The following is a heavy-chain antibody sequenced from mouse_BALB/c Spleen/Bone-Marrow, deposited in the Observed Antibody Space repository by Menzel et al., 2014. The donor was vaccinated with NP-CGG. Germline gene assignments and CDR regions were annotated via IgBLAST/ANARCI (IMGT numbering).Heavy chain of an antibody. V-gene: IGHV1-15*01. CDR2: IHPGSGGT. CDR1: GYTFIDYE. CDR3: ARLRQLGLRTIDY. Sequence: QVQLQQSGAELVRPGASVKLSCKALGYTFIDYEIHWVKQTPVHGLEWIGAIHPGSGGTANNQKFKGKATLTADKYSSTVYMELRSLTSEDSVVYYCARLRQLGLRTIDYWGQGTTLTVSS. J-gene: IGHJ2*01. D-gene: IGHD3-2*01.